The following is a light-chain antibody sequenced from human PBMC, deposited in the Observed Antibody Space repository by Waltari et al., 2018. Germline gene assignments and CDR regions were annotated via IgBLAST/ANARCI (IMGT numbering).Light chain of an antibody. Sequence: QSVLTQPPSVSASPGQKVTISCSGSSATIGDNYVSWHQQPPGTAPKLLIYVTHKRPSGLTPRFPGSNPGTSATLGITGLQTGDEADDYCGTWDSSLSAAVFGGGTKLTVL. CDR1: SATIGDNY. CDR3: GTWDSSLSAAV. J-gene: IGLJ2*01. CDR2: VTH. V-gene: IGLV1-51*01.